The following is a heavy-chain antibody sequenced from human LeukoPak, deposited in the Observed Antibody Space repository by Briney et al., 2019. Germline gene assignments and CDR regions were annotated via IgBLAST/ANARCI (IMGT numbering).Heavy chain of an antibody. D-gene: IGHD3-16*02. V-gene: IGHV1-46*01. J-gene: IGHJ4*02. Sequence: ASVKVSCKASGYTFTSYYMHWVRQAPGQGLEWMGIINPSGGSTSYAQKFQGRVTMTRDTSTSTVYMELSSLRSEDTAVYYCASGSGGSKITFGGVIVSFDYWGQGTLVTVSS. CDR3: ASGSGGSKITFGGVIVSFDY. CDR1: GYTFTSYY. CDR2: INPSGGST.